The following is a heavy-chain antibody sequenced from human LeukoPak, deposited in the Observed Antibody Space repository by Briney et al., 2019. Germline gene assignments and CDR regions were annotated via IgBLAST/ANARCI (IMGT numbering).Heavy chain of an antibody. CDR1: GDSVSSNSAA. CDR2: TYYRSKWYN. CDR3: ARVVGATDY. Sequence: SQTLSLTCAISGDSVSSNSAAWNWIRQSPSRGLEWLGRTYYRSKWYNDYAVSLKGRITINPDTSKNQFSLKLSSVTAADTAVYYCARVVGATDYWGQGTLVTVSS. D-gene: IGHD1-26*01. J-gene: IGHJ4*02. V-gene: IGHV6-1*01.